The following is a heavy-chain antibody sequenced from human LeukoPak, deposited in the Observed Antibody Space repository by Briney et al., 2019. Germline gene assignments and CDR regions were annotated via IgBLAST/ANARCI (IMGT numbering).Heavy chain of an antibody. CDR2: ISSNGGST. Sequence: GGSLRLSCSASGFTFSSYAMHWVRQAPGKGLEYVSAISSNGGSTYYADSVKGRFTISRDNAKNSLYLHMNSLSAEDTAVYFCATETENSNYDAFDIWGQGTLVTVSS. V-gene: IGHV3-64*04. J-gene: IGHJ3*02. D-gene: IGHD4-11*01. CDR3: ATETENSNYDAFDI. CDR1: GFTFSSYA.